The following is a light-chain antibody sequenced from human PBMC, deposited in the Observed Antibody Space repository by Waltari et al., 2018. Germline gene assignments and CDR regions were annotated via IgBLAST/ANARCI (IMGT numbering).Light chain of an antibody. CDR2: WAS. CDR1: QSVLYSSNNKNY. V-gene: IGKV4-1*01. Sequence: DIVMTQSPDSLAVSLGERAPINCKSSQSVLYSSNNKNYLAWYQQKPGQPPKLLIYWASTRESGVPDRFSGSGSGTAFTLTISSLQAEDVAVYYCQQYYSSLMYTFGQGTKLEIK. CDR3: QQYYSSLMYT. J-gene: IGKJ2*01.